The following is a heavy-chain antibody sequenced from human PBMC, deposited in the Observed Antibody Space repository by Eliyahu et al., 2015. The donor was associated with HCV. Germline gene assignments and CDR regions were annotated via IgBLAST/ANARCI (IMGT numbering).Heavy chain of an antibody. V-gene: IGHV3-33*08. D-gene: IGHD3-22*01. CDR2: IWYDGSNK. Sequence: QVQLVESGGGVVQPGRSLRLSCAASGFTFSSYGMHWVRQAPGKGLEWVAVIWYDGSNKYYADSVKGRFTISRDNSKNTLYLQMNSLRAEDTAVYYCARARDDYDSSGYLDYWGQGTLVTVSS. CDR3: ARARDDYDSSGYLDY. CDR1: GFTFSSYG. J-gene: IGHJ4*02.